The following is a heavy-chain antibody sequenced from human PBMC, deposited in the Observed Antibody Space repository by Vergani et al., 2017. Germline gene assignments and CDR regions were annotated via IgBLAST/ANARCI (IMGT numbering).Heavy chain of an antibody. V-gene: IGHV5-51*03. CDR3: ARASGGYSGYDAEDPFDY. D-gene: IGHD5-12*01. Sequence: EVQLVQSGAEVKKPGESLKISCKGSGYSFTSYWIGGVRQMPGKGLEWMGIIYPGDSDTRYSPSFQGQVTISADKSISTAYLQWSSLKASDTAMYYCARASGGYSGYDAEDPFDYWGQGTLVTVSA. J-gene: IGHJ4*02. CDR1: GYSFTSYW. CDR2: IYPGDSDT.